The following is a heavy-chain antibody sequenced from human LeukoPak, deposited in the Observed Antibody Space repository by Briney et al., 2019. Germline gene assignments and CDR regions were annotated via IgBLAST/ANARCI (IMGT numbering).Heavy chain of an antibody. CDR3: ARDWRQDNAFDL. J-gene: IGHJ3*01. CDR2: ITQDGSEK. Sequence: PGGSLRLSCAASEFTFSSHQMRWVRQAPGKGLEWVAKITQDGSEKYYMDSVKGRFIISRDNGKNSLYLQMNSLRVEDTAVYYCARDWRQDNAFDLWGQGTMVTVSS. V-gene: IGHV3-7*01. CDR1: EFTFSSHQ. D-gene: IGHD2-15*01.